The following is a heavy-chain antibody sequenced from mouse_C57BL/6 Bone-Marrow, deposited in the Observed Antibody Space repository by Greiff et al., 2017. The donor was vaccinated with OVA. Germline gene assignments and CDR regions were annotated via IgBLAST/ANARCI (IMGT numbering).Heavy chain of an antibody. CDR3: ADAPYGSRTYFDY. CDR2: IDPEDGET. D-gene: IGHD1-1*01. V-gene: IGHV14-2*01. J-gene: IGHJ2*01. Sequence: EVQVVESVAELVKPGASVKLSCTASGFNIKDYYMHWVKQRTEQGLEWIGRIDPEDGETKYAPKFQGKATITADTSSNTAYLQLSSLTSEDTAVYYCADAPYGSRTYFDYWGQGTTLTVSS. CDR1: GFNIKDYY.